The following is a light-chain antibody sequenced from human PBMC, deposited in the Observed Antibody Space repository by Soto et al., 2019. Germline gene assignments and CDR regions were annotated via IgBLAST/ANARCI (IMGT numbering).Light chain of an antibody. CDR3: QHRSDWPLT. CDR2: DTS. V-gene: IGKV3-11*01. J-gene: IGKJ4*01. Sequence: EIVLTQSPATLSLSPGDRATLSCRASQSVSSYLAWYQQKPGQAPRLLIYDTSNRATGIPARFSGSVSGTDVTLTIISLEPEDFAVYYCQHRSDWPLTCGGGTKVEIK. CDR1: QSVSSY.